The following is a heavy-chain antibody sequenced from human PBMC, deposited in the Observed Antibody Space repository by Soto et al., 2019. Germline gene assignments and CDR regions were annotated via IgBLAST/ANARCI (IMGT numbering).Heavy chain of an antibody. CDR2: IYYSGST. J-gene: IGHJ6*02. V-gene: IGHV4-59*01. CDR1: GDSIRSSSY. D-gene: IGHD6-13*01. Sequence: SETLSLTCTVSGDSIRSSSYWGWIRQPPGKGLEWIGYIYYSGSTNYNPSLKSRVTISVDTSKNQFSLKLSSVTAADTAVYYCAREGVSSSWYNYYAMDVWGQGTTVTVSS. CDR3: AREGVSSSWYNYYAMDV.